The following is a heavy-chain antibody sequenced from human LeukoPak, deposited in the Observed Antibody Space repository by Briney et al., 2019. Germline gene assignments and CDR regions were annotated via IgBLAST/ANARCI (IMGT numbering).Heavy chain of an antibody. D-gene: IGHD6-13*01. V-gene: IGHV4-39*07. J-gene: IGHJ4*02. CDR2: LSYSGST. CDR3: ARERAAAVDY. Sequence: SETLSLTCTVSGYSISSTTFYWGWIRQPPGKGLEWIGTLSYSGSTYYNPSLKSRVTISVDTSKNQFSLKLSSVTAADTAVYYCARERAAAVDYWGQGTLVTVSS. CDR1: GYSISSTTFY.